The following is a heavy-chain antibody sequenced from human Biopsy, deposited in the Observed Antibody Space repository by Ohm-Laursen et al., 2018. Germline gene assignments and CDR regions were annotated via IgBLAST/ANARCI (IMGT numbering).Heavy chain of an antibody. CDR1: GGSFNGYF. V-gene: IGHV4-34*01. J-gene: IGHJ6*02. CDR3: ARVPLPGIGAAYQGRFLYGMDV. CDR2: ITQSGST. D-gene: IGHD6-13*01. Sequence: SDTLSLTCAVYGGSFNGYFWSWIHQPPGKGLEWIGDITQSGSTNYSPSLKSRVTISVDTAKKQFSLSLRSVTAADTAVYYCARVPLPGIGAAYQGRFLYGMDVWGQGTTVSVSS.